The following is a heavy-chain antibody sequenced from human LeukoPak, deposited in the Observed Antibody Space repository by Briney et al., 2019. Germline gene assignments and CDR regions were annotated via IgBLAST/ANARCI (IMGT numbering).Heavy chain of an antibody. V-gene: IGHV3-23*01. Sequence: GGSLRLSCAASGFTFSSYAMSWVRQAPGKGLEWVSIISGSGGSTSYADSVKGRFTISRDDSKNTLSVQMNSLRAEDTAVYYCAKDSVVIPAGWFDPWGQGTLVTVSS. CDR3: AKDSVVIPAGWFDP. CDR2: ISGSGGST. J-gene: IGHJ5*02. D-gene: IGHD2-2*01. CDR1: GFTFSSYA.